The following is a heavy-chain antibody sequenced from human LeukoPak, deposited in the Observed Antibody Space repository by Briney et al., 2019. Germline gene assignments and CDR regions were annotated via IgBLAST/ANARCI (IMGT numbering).Heavy chain of an antibody. CDR2: IYYSGST. Sequence: SETLCLTCTVSGGSISSSSYYWGWTRQPPGKGLEWIGSIYYSGSTYYNPSLKSRVTISVDTSKNQFSLKLSSVTAADTAVYYCARHGRYYDSSGYAFDIWGQGTMVTVSS. CDR3: ARHGRYYDSSGYAFDI. CDR1: GGSISSSSYY. V-gene: IGHV4-39*01. D-gene: IGHD3-22*01. J-gene: IGHJ3*02.